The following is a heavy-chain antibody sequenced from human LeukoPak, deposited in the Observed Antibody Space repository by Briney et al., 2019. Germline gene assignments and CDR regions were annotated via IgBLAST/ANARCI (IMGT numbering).Heavy chain of an antibody. J-gene: IGHJ4*02. CDR2: VNSDGSST. Sequence: PGGSLRLSCAGSGFTFSSYWMHWVRQAPGKGLVWVSRVNSDGSSTSYADSVKGRFTISRDNAKNSLYLQMNSLRAEATAVYYCARGDYYDSKPFDYWGQGTLVTVSS. D-gene: IGHD3-22*01. CDR3: ARGDYYDSKPFDY. CDR1: GFTFSSYW. V-gene: IGHV3-74*01.